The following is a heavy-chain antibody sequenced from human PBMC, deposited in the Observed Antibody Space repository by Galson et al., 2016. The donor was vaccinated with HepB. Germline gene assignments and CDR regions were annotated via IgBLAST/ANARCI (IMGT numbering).Heavy chain of an antibody. J-gene: IGHJ3*02. V-gene: IGHV3-53*01. CDR2: LYKNDRT. CDR1: GFTVGTNH. CDR3: AVDRSGSSSRWDPQTPGASDI. Sequence: SLRLSCAASGFTVGTNHMSWVRQAPGKGLEWVSFLYKNDRTYYADSVKGRFTVSRDNSQNTLFLQMNRLRVEDTAVYYCAVDRSGSSSRWDPQTPGASDIWGQGTMVTVSS. D-gene: IGHD2-2*01.